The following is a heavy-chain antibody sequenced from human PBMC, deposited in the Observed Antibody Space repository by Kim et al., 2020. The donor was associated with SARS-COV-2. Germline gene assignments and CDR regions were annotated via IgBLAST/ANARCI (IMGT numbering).Heavy chain of an antibody. V-gene: IGHV3-48*02. CDR1: GFTFSRHS. CDR2: ISSSSSTI. Sequence: GGSLRLSCAASGFTFSRHSMNWVRQAPGKGLEWVSYISSSSSTIYYADSVKGRFTISRDNAKNSLYLQMNSLRDEDTAVYYCAKEMYYYGSGCDYWGQGSLVTVSS. CDR3: AKEMYYYGSGCDY. D-gene: IGHD3-10*01. J-gene: IGHJ4*02.